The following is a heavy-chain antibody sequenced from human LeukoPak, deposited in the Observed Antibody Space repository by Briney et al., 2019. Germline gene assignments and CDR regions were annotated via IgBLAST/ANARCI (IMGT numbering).Heavy chain of an antibody. CDR1: GYIFISYA. CDR2: INVGNGNT. CDR3: ARGNYYFDY. J-gene: IGHJ4*02. D-gene: IGHD1-7*01. Sequence: ASVKVSCKASGYIFISYAMHWVRQAPGQRPEWMGWINVGNGNTDYSQKFQGRVTISRDTSASTAYMELSSLRSEDTAVYYCARGNYYFDYWGQGTLVTVSS. V-gene: IGHV1-3*01.